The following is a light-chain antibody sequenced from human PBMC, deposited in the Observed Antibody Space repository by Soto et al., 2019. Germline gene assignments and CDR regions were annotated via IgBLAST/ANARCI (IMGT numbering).Light chain of an antibody. V-gene: IGKV1-39*01. J-gene: IGKJ5*01. CDR3: QQSDDTPIT. Sequence: DIQMTQSPSSLSASVGDRVTITCRASQSITTYLNWYQKKPGKSPKLLIYAASSFQSGVPSTFSGSGSGTDFTLTIISLLPEDFATYYCQQSDDTPITFGQVTRLEIK. CDR2: AAS. CDR1: QSITTY.